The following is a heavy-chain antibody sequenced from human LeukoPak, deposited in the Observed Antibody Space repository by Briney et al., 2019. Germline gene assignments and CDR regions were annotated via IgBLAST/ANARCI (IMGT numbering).Heavy chain of an antibody. J-gene: IGHJ3*02. D-gene: IGHD3-3*02. CDR1: GFTFSSYS. V-gene: IGHV3-21*04. CDR2: ISSSGTYI. Sequence: PGGSLRLSCAASGFTFSSYSMNWVRQAPGKGLEWVSFISSSGTYIYYADSMKGRFTISRDNAKNSLYLQMNSLRAEDTAVYYCARGHRPIFEVVIKNAFDIWGQGTMVTVSS. CDR3: ARGHRPIFEVVIKNAFDI.